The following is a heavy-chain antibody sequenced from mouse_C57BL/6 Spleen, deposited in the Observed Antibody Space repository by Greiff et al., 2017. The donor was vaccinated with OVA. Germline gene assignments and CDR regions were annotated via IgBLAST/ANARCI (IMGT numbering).Heavy chain of an antibody. CDR2: IDPSDSYT. CDR3: ARSSMGNYEDYAMDY. Sequence: QVQLQQPGAELVMPGASVKLSCKASGYTFTSYWMHWVKQRPGQGLEWIGEIDPSDSYTNYNQKFKGKSTLTVDKSSSTAYMQLSSLTSEDSAVYHCARSSMGNYEDYAMDYWGQGTSVTVSS. J-gene: IGHJ4*01. V-gene: IGHV1-69*01. CDR1: GYTFTSYW. D-gene: IGHD2-1*01.